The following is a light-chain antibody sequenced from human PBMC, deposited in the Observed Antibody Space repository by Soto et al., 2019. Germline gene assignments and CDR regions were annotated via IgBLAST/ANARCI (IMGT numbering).Light chain of an antibody. CDR2: AAY. CDR3: QHYNSYSEA. J-gene: IGKJ1*01. V-gene: IGKV1-8*01. Sequence: AIRMTQSPSSLSASTGDRVTITCRASQGISSYLAWYQQKPGKAPKLLIYAAYRLESGVQSRFSGSGSGTEFTLTIRSLQPDDFATYYCQHYNSYSEAFGQGTKVDIK. CDR1: QGISSY.